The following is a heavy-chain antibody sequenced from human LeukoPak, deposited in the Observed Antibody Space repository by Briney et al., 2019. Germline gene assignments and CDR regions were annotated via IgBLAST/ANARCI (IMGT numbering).Heavy chain of an antibody. Sequence: ASVKVSCKASGYTFASYDINWVRQATGQGLEWMGWMNPNSGNTGYAQKFQGRVTMTRNTSISTAYMELSSLRSEDTAVYYCASAFWSGYSVAYYYYGMDVWGQGTTVTVSS. CDR1: GYTFASYD. J-gene: IGHJ6*02. CDR3: ASAFWSGYSVAYYYYGMDV. V-gene: IGHV1-8*01. CDR2: MNPNSGNT. D-gene: IGHD3-3*01.